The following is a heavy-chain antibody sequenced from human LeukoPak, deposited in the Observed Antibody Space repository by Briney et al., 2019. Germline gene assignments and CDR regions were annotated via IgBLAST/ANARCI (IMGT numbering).Heavy chain of an antibody. D-gene: IGHD3-16*01. CDR3: VIGYNYGHGVFDN. J-gene: IGHJ4*02. CDR1: GYTFASYG. CDR2: ISPFNGAT. Sequence: GASVKVSCKASGYTFASYGLSWVRQAPGQGLEWLGWISPFNGATNYAQKFQGTLTMTTDTSTNTAYLDLRSLRSDDTAVYYCVIGYNYGHGVFDNWGQGTQVSVSS. V-gene: IGHV1-18*01.